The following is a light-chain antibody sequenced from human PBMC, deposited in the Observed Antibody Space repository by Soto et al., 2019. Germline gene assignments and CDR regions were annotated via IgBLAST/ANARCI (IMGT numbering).Light chain of an antibody. V-gene: IGKV1-5*01. CDR3: QQYNSYPWT. Sequence: DVQMTQSASTLSAAVGDGVTITCRASQTISGWLAWYQQRPGKAPKLLISDASSLRSGVPSRFSGSGSGTEFTLTISSLQPDDFATYYCQQYNSYPWTFGQGTKVDIK. J-gene: IGKJ1*01. CDR1: QTISGW. CDR2: DAS.